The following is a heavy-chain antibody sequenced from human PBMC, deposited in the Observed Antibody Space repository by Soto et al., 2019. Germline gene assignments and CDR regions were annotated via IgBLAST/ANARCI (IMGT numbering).Heavy chain of an antibody. CDR3: ARAHAPTLPFDY. CDR2: IFHSGNA. V-gene: IGHV4-59*01. D-gene: IGHD2-15*01. CDR1: GSSIRNVY. Sequence: SETLSLTCTVSGSSIRNVYWSWIRQAPGKGLEWIGFIFHSGNAKYNPSLKSRVTISVDTSKSQFSLSLDSVTAADTAVYFCARAHAPTLPFDYWAKEPWSP. J-gene: IGHJ4*01.